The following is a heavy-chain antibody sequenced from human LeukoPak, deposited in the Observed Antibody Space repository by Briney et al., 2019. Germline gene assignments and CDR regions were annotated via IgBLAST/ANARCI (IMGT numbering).Heavy chain of an antibody. V-gene: IGHV3-20*04. CDR3: ARSPYSSSSWYSNFDY. D-gene: IGHD6-13*01. CDR2: ISWNSGSI. CDR1: GFTFRNYG. J-gene: IGHJ4*02. Sequence: GGTLSLSCAASGFTFRNYGMRWVRQAPGKGLEWVSGISWNSGSIGYADSVKGRFTISRDNAKNSLYLQMNSLRAEDTAVYYCARSPYSSSSWYSNFDYWGQGTLVTVSS.